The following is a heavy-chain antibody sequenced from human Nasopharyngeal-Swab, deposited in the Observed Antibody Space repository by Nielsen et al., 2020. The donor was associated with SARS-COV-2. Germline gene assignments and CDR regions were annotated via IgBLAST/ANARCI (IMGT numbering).Heavy chain of an antibody. CDR3: ARERASWTVAGGYFDL. CDR2: VNHSGNT. J-gene: IGHJ2*01. Sequence: LRLSCAVYGGSFSSYSWSWIRQPPGKGLEWIGEVNHSGNTNYNPSLKSRVTVSVDTSKNQFSLKLNSVTAADTAVHYCARERASWTVAGGYFDLWGRGTLVTVSS. V-gene: IGHV4-34*09. D-gene: IGHD4-23*01. CDR1: GGSFSSYS.